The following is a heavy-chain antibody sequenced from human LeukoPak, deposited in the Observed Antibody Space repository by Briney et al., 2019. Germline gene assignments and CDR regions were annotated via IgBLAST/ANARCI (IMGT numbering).Heavy chain of an antibody. CDR2: INAGNDDT. D-gene: IGHD5-12*01. CDR1: GYTFTSYD. Sequence: ASVKVSCTASGYTFTSYDINWVRQATGQGLEWMGYINAGNDDTKYSHKLQGRVTITRDTSASTAYMGLSSLRSEDTAIYYCARGNSGWDPYDYGGQGPLVTVSS. V-gene: IGHV1-3*01. CDR3: ARGNSGWDPYDY. J-gene: IGHJ4*02.